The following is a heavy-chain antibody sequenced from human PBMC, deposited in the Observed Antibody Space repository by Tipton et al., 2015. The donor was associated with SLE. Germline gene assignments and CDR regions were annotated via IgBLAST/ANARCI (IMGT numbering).Heavy chain of an antibody. J-gene: IGHJ4*02. CDR2: IYDRGST. V-gene: IGHV4-61*03. CDR1: GGSVSSPIDY. CDR3: ARTSSDSYWGDYFDY. D-gene: IGHD3-22*01. Sequence: TLSLTCTVSGGSVSSPIDYWSWIRQSPGKGLEWIGSIYDRGSTNYNPSLKSRVTISVDTSKNHFSLRLTSVTAADTAVYFCARTSSDSYWGDYFDYWGQGTLVTVSS.